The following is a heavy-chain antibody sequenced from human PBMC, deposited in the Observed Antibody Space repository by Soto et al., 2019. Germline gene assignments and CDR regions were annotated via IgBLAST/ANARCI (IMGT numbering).Heavy chain of an antibody. Sequence: ASVKVSCKASGYTFTGYYMHWVRQAPGQGLEWMGWISAYNGNTNYAQKLQGRVTMTTDTSTSTAYMELRSLRSDDTAVYYCARGAVATIIGYGMDVWGQGTTVTVSS. CDR2: ISAYNGNT. J-gene: IGHJ6*02. CDR1: GYTFTGYY. V-gene: IGHV1-18*04. D-gene: IGHD5-12*01. CDR3: ARGAVATIIGYGMDV.